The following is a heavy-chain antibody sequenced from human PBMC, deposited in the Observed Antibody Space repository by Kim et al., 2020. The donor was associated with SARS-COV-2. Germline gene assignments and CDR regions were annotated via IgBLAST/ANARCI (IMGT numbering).Heavy chain of an antibody. CDR1: GFTFSSYA. V-gene: IGHV3-30-3*01. J-gene: IGHJ4*02. CDR2: ISYDGSNK. D-gene: IGHD6-13*01. CDR3: ARDLGRAAAGTYYFDY. Sequence: GGSLRLSCAASGFTFSSYAMHWVRQAPGKGLEWVAVISYDGSNKYYADSVKGRFTISRDNSKNTLYLQMNSLRAEDTAVYYCARDLGRAAAGTYYFDYWGQGTLVTVSS.